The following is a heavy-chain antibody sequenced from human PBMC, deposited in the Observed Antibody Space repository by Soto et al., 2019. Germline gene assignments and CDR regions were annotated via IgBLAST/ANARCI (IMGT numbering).Heavy chain of an antibody. V-gene: IGHV4-28*01. CDR1: RYSISSGNW. CDR2: MSYSGTT. Sequence: KTSETLSLTCTVSRYSISSGNWWGWIRQPPGKGLEWLGYMSYSGTTYYNPSLKSRVTMSVDASKNQFSLRLSSVTAVDTAVYYCGRLPRLGDPFDYWGQGILVTVSS. D-gene: IGHD3-16*01. J-gene: IGHJ4*02. CDR3: GRLPRLGDPFDY.